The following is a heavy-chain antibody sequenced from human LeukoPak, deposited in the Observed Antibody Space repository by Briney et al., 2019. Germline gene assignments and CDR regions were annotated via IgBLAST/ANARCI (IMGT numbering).Heavy chain of an antibody. CDR2: IIPILGIA. V-gene: IGHV1-69*04. CDR3: ARARTVDTAMTYYFDY. CDR1: GGTFSSYA. J-gene: IGHJ4*02. D-gene: IGHD5-18*01. Sequence: ASVKVSCKASGGTFSSYAISWVRQAPGQGLEWMGRIIPILGIANYAQKFQGRVTTTADKSTSTAYMELSSLRSEDTAVYYCARARTVDTAMTYYFDYWGQGTLVTVSS.